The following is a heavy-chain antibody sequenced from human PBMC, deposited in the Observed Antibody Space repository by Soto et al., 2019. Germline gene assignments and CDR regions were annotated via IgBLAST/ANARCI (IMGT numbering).Heavy chain of an antibody. Sequence: QVHLVQSGGEVKKPGASVKVSCRASGYSFTSYGFTWVRQAPGQGLEWMGYISAYNGKTNYAQKIQGRVTMTTDTSTTTAYMELRGLTSDDTAVYYCARDVARDRQVSASDSGLEYWGQGTLVTVSS. J-gene: IGHJ4*02. D-gene: IGHD1-26*01. V-gene: IGHV1-18*01. CDR2: ISAYNGKT. CDR3: ARDVARDRQVSASDSGLEY. CDR1: GYSFTSYG.